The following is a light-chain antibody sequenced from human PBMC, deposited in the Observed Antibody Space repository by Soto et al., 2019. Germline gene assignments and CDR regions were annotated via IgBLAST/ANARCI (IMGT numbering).Light chain of an antibody. CDR2: EVS. CDR1: SSDVGGYDY. CDR3: SSFTIVSTLV. J-gene: IGLJ3*02. V-gene: IGLV2-14*01. Sequence: QSVLTQPASVSGSPGQSITISCTGTSSDVGGYDYVSWYQLHPGKAPKLMVFEVSNRPSGVSYRFSGSKSGNTASLTISGLQAEDEADYYCSSFTIVSTLVFGGGTQLTVL.